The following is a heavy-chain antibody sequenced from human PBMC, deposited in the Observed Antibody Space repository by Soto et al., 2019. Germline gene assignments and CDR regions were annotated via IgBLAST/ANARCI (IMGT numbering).Heavy chain of an antibody. CDR1: GFTFSSYW. V-gene: IGHV3-23*01. Sequence: GGSLRLSCAASGFTFSSYWMHWVRQAPGKGLEWVSAISGSGGSTYYADSVKGRFTISRDNSKNTLYLQMNSLRAEDTAVYYCAKLTAPTIFGVVDRFGLDVWGQGTTVTVSS. CDR3: AKLTAPTIFGVVDRFGLDV. J-gene: IGHJ6*02. CDR2: ISGSGGST. D-gene: IGHD3-3*01.